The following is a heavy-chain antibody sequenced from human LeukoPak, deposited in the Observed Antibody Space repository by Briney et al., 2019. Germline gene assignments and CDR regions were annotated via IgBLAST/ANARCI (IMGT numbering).Heavy chain of an antibody. CDR3: AREVAYSRDY. J-gene: IGHJ4*02. V-gene: IGHV3-33*01. Sequence: PGRSLRLSCAASGFTFSSYGMHWVRQAPGKGLEWVAVIWYDGSNKYYADSVKGRFTISRDNSKNTLYLQMNSLRAEDTAVYYCAREVAYSRDYWGLGTLVTVSS. D-gene: IGHD6-13*01. CDR2: IWYDGSNK. CDR1: GFTFSSYG.